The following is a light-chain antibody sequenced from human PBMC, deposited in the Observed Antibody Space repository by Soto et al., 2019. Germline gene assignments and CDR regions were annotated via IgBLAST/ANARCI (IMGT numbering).Light chain of an antibody. CDR1: QSVRSAY. Sequence: EIVLTQSPGTLSLSPGERATLSCRASQSVRSAYFAWYQQKPGQAPRLLIVGASSRATGIPDRFSGGGSGTDFTLTISRLEPEDFALYYCHQYGNSPLTFGGGTKVDIK. CDR2: GAS. CDR3: HQYGNSPLT. V-gene: IGKV3-20*01. J-gene: IGKJ4*01.